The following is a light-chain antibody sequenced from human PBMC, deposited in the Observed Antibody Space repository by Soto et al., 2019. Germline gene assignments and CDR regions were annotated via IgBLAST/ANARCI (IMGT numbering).Light chain of an antibody. J-gene: IGLJ3*02. CDR2: SND. Sequence: QSVLTQPPSASGTPGQRVTISCSGSRSSIGSNTVNWYQHLPGTAPKLLIYSNDQRPPGVPDRFSGSKSGTSASLGISGLQSEDEADYFCAVWDDSLNGWVFGGGTKLTVL. CDR1: RSSIGSNT. CDR3: AVWDDSLNGWV. V-gene: IGLV1-44*01.